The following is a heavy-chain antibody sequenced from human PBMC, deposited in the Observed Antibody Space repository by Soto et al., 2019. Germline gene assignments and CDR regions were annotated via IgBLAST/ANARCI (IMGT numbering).Heavy chain of an antibody. Sequence: TSETLSLTCAVSGYSISSGYYWGWIRQPPGKGLEWIGSIYHSGSTYYNPSLKSRVTISVDTSKNQFSLKLSSVTAADTAVYYCARDPHSYGYVEGYWGQGTLVTVSS. V-gene: IGHV4-38-2*02. CDR2: IYHSGST. CDR3: ARDPHSYGYVEGY. J-gene: IGHJ4*02. D-gene: IGHD5-18*01. CDR1: GYSISSGYY.